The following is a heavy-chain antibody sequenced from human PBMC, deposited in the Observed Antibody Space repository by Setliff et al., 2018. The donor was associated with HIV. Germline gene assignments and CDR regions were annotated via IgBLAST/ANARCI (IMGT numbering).Heavy chain of an antibody. CDR2: INPNSGGT. J-gene: IGHJ4*02. D-gene: IGHD2-15*01. CDR3: ARGYCSGGSCYAPFDY. V-gene: IGHV1-2*02. CDR1: GYTFTGYY. Sequence: ASVKVSCKASGYTFTGYYMHWVRQAPGQGLEWMGWINPNSGGTNYAQKFQGRVTMTRDTSISTAYMELSRLRSDDTAVYYCARGYCSGGSCYAPFDYWGQGTLVTSPQ.